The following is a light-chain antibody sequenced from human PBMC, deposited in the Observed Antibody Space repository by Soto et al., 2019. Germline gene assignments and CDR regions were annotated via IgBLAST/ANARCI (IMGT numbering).Light chain of an antibody. CDR3: QQSYIVAYT. CDR2: VGS. J-gene: IGKJ2*01. Sequence: DIQMTQSPSSLSASVGDRVTISCRSSQTIRNYLMWYRQKPGKAPELLMYVGSTFESGVPSRFSGSGSGTEFTLTIQGLQPKDCGGYYCQQSYIVAYTFGRGTSL. V-gene: IGKV1-39*01. CDR1: QTIRNY.